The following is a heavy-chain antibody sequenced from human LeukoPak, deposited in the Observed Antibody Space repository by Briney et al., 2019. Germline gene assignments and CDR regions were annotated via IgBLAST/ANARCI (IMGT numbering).Heavy chain of an antibody. CDR3: AREARYYDILTGYYLFYFDY. CDR1: GGTFSSYD. D-gene: IGHD3-9*01. Sequence: SVRVYCKASGGTFSSYDISWVGQAPGQGLEWMGGIIPIFGTANYAQKFQGRVTITADESTSTGYMELSSLRSEDTAVYYCAREARYYDILTGYYLFYFDYWGQGTLVTVSS. CDR2: IIPIFGTA. V-gene: IGHV1-69*01. J-gene: IGHJ4*02.